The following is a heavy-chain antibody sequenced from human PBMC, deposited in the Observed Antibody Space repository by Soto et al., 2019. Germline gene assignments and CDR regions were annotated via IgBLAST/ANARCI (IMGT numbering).Heavy chain of an antibody. J-gene: IGHJ4*02. Sequence: SVKVSCKASGGSFSSYTISWLRQAPGQGLEWMGRIIPISGIANHAQKFQGRVTITADKSTGTAYMELSSLRSEDTAVYYCALTISSSWYDRRPNYFDYWGQGTLVAVSS. D-gene: IGHD6-13*01. CDR3: ALTISSSWYDRRPNYFDY. V-gene: IGHV1-69*02. CDR1: GGSFSSYT. CDR2: IIPISGIA.